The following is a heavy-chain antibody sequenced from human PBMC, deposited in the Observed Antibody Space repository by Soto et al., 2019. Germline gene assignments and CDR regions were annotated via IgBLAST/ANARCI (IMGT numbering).Heavy chain of an antibody. V-gene: IGHV3-66*01. CDR3: AILTNYDILTAFYQC. J-gene: IGHJ4*02. CDR1: GFTVNSNY. D-gene: IGHD3-9*01. CDR2: IYSDGST. Sequence: GGSLRLSCAASGFTVNSNYMSWVRQAPGKGLEWVSVIYSDGSTYYADSVKGRFIISRDNSNNTLYFQMNSLRAEDTAVYYCAILTNYDILTAFYQCWGQEPLVTVSS.